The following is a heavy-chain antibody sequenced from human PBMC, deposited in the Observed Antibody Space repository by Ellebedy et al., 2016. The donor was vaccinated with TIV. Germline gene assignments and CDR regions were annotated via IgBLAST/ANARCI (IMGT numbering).Heavy chain of an antibody. Sequence: SETLSLXXTVSGGSISSSGYSWGWIRQPPGKGLEYIGSIFYGGSTYYNPSLKSRVIISVDTSENQSSLKLSSVTAADTAVYYCARHAGVEWFDPWGQGTLVTVSS. J-gene: IGHJ5*02. CDR1: GGSISSSGYS. D-gene: IGHD2-8*01. V-gene: IGHV4-39*01. CDR2: IFYGGST. CDR3: ARHAGVEWFDP.